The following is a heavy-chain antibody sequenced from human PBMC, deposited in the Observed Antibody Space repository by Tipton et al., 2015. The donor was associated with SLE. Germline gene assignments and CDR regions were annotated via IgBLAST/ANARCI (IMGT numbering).Heavy chain of an antibody. CDR2: IYASGST. Sequence: TLSLTCTVSGGSISSGTYYWSWIRQPAGKGLEWIGLIYASGSTNYAPSLKSRVTISADTSKNQFSLELSSVTAADTAVYYCARVSGYYFYYYMDAWGRGTTVTVSS. CDR1: GGSISSGTYY. CDR3: ARVSGYYFYYYMDA. V-gene: IGHV4-61*02. J-gene: IGHJ6*03. D-gene: IGHD7-27*01.